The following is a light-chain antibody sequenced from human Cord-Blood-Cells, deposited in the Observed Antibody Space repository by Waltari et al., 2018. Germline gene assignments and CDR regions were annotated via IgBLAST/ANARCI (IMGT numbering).Light chain of an antibody. CDR2: AAS. CDR1: QSISSY. J-gene: IGKJ2*01. V-gene: IGKV1-39*01. Sequence: DIQMTQSPSSLSASVGDRVTITCRASQSISSYLNWYQQKPGKAPKLLIHAASSLQSGFPSRFSGSGSGTDFTLTISSLQPEDFATYYCQQSYSTPYTFVQGTMLEIK. CDR3: QQSYSTPYT.